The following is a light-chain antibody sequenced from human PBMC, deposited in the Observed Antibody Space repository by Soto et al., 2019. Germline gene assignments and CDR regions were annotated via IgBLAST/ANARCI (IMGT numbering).Light chain of an antibody. J-gene: IGLJ3*02. CDR1: SGHSSYA. V-gene: IGLV4-69*01. Sequence: QLVLTQSPSASASLGASVRLTCTLRSGHSSYAIAWHQQHPEKGPRYLMKVNSDGSHTKGDGIPDRFSGSTSGAERYLTISSLQSEDEADYYCQTWGTGSGVFGGGTKLTVL. CDR3: QTWGTGSGV. CDR2: VNSDGSH.